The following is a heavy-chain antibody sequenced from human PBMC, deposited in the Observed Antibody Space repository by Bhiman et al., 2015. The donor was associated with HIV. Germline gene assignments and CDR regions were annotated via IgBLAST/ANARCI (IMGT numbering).Heavy chain of an antibody. Sequence: EVQLVESGGGLVQPGRSLRLSCAASGFTFDDYAMHWVRQAPGKGLEWVSGISWNSGSIGYADSVKGRFTISRDNAKNSLYLQMNSLRAEDTALYYCAKDMHGGIAVDSWGQGTLVTVSS. CDR3: AKDMHGGIAVDS. D-gene: IGHD6-13*01. CDR1: GFTFDDYA. J-gene: IGHJ4*02. V-gene: IGHV3-9*01. CDR2: ISWNSGSI.